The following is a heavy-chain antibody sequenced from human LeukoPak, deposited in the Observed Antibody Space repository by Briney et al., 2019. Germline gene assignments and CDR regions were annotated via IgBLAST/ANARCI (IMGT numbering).Heavy chain of an antibody. CDR2: IYYSGST. D-gene: IGHD4-23*01. CDR3: ARMSIEEWGYGGNSIPSYYFDY. Sequence: SETLSLTCTVSGGSISSYYWSWIRQPPGKGLEWIGYIYYSGSTNYNPSLKSRVTISVHTSKNQFSLKLSSVTAADTAVYYCARMSIEEWGYGGNSIPSYYFDYWGQGTLVTVSS. J-gene: IGHJ4*02. CDR1: GGSISSYY. V-gene: IGHV4-59*01.